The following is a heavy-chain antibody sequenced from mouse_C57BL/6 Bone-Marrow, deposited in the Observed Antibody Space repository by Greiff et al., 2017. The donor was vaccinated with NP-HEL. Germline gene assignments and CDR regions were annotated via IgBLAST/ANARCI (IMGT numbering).Heavy chain of an antibody. CDR2: IYPKSGNT. D-gene: IGHD1-1*01. CDR1: GYTFTSYG. V-gene: IGHV1-81*01. CDR3: ATSITTVVAGDY. Sequence: VQLQQSGAELARPGASVKLSCKASGYTFTSYGISWVKQRPGQGLEWIGEIYPKSGNTYYNEKFKGKATLTADKSSSTAYMELRSLTSEDSAVYYCATSITTVVAGDYWGQGTTLTVSS. J-gene: IGHJ2*01.